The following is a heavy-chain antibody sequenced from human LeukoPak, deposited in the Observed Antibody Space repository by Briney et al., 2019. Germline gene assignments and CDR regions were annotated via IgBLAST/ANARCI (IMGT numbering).Heavy chain of an antibody. Sequence: GASVKVSCKASGYRFTGYYIHWARHAPGQGLERMGWINPNSGGTNYAQKFQGRVTMSRDTSVSTAYMEVSRLRSDDTAVYFCARDRRGYYDSGSYYPLIWGQGTLVTVSS. CDR1: GYRFTGYY. J-gene: IGHJ4*02. D-gene: IGHD3-10*01. V-gene: IGHV1-2*02. CDR3: ARDRRGYYDSGSYYPLI. CDR2: INPNSGGT.